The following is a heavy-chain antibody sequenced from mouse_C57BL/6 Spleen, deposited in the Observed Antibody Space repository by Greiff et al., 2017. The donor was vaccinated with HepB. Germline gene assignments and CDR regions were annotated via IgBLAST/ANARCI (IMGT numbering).Heavy chain of an antibody. J-gene: IGHJ4*01. D-gene: IGHD2-4*01. CDR2: ISSGSSTI. Sequence: EVKLMESGGGLVKPGGSLKLSCAASGFTFSDYGMHWVRQAPGKGLEWVAYISSGSSTIYYADTVKGRFTISRDNAKNTLFLQMTSLRSEDTAMYYCARIYYDYGYAMDYWGQGTSVTVSS. CDR1: GFTFSDYG. V-gene: IGHV5-17*01. CDR3: ARIYYDYGYAMDY.